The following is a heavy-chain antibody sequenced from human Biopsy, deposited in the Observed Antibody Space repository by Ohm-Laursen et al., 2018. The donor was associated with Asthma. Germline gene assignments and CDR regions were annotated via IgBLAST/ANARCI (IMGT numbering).Heavy chain of an antibody. Sequence: SQTLSLTCRVSGGYTGSSDHHWAWIRQAPGKGLEWIGFVFWSGSTHYSRSPERRVSISIDTATNEFSMKLWSVTPADTAVYFCARVVSYGDIYFGIDVWGQGTLVTVSS. J-gene: IGHJ5*02. CDR3: ARVVSYGDIYFGIDV. D-gene: IGHD4-17*01. CDR2: VFWSGST. V-gene: IGHV4-30-4*01. CDR1: GGYTGSSDHH.